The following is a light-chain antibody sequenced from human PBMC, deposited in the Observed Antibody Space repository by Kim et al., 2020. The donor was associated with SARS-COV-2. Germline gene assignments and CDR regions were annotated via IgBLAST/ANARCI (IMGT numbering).Light chain of an antibody. CDR2: DVS. Sequence: QSALTQPASVSGSPGQSITISCTGTSSDVGAYNRVSWYQQYPGKAPKLMIFDVSNRPSGVSNRFSGSKSDNTASLTISGLQAEDEADYFCSSLTSGSTSVFFGGGTQLTVL. J-gene: IGLJ2*01. CDR3: SSLTSGSTSVF. V-gene: IGLV2-14*03. CDR1: SSDVGAYNR.